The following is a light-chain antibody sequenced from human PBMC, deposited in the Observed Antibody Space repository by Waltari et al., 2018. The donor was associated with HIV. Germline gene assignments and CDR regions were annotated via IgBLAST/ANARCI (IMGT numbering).Light chain of an antibody. CDR3: HHYNNWRET. J-gene: IGKJ1*01. Sequence: EILMTQSPATLSVSPGERATLSCRASQSVNRNLAWYQQKPGQTPRLLIYGTATRATDIPARFSGSGSGTEFTLTISSLQSEDFAVYYCHHYNNWRETFGQGTNVEIK. CDR2: GTA. V-gene: IGKV3-15*01. CDR1: QSVNRN.